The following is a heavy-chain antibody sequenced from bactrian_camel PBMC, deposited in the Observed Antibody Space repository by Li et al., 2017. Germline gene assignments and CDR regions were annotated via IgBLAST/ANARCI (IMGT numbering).Heavy chain of an antibody. CDR3: ALDGTYGGDWDAERMLRRTEYNH. Sequence: HVQLVESGGGSVQAGGSLRLSCGASGYTYTSNCMGWFRQAPGKEREGVAAAGGGSPTYADSVKGRFTISKDNAKSPLYLQMNSLKPEDTAIYYCALDGTYGGDWDAERMLRRTEYNHWGQGTQVTVS. CDR2: AGGGSP. J-gene: IGHJ4*01. CDR1: GYTYTSNC. V-gene: IGHV3S53*01. D-gene: IGHD1*01.